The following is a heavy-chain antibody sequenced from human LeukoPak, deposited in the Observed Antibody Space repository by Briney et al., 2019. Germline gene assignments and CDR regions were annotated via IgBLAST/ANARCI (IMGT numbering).Heavy chain of an antibody. V-gene: IGHV3-7*01. J-gene: IGHJ3*02. CDR2: IKQDGSEK. D-gene: IGHD6-19*01. Sequence: QTGGSLRLSCAASGFTFSSYWMSWVRQAPGKGLEWVANIKQDGSEKYYVDSVKGRFTISRDNAKNSLYLQMNSLRAEDTAVYYCARVMGIAVAGTQVDAFDIWGQGTMVTVSS. CDR3: ARVMGIAVAGTQVDAFDI. CDR1: GFTFSSYW.